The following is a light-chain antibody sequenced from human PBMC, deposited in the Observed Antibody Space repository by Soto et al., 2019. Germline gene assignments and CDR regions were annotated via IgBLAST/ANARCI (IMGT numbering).Light chain of an antibody. CDR3: QQYNDWPYT. J-gene: IGKJ2*01. CDR2: GAS. Sequence: EIVMTQSPATLSVCQGERATLSCRASQSVNSNLAWYQQKPGQAPRLLIYGASTRATDIPARFSGSGSGTEFTLTISSLQSEDFAVYYCQQYNDWPYTFGQGTKLEIK. V-gene: IGKV3-15*01. CDR1: QSVNSN.